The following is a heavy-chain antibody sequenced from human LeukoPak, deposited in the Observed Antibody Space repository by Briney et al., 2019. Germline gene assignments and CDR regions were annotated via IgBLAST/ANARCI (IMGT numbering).Heavy chain of an antibody. D-gene: IGHD1-14*01. Sequence: PGGSLRLSCAASGFTFSDYNMRWIRQAPGKGLEWVANIKQDGSEKYYVDSVKGRFTISRDNAKNSLYLQMNSLRAEDTAVYYCARVGRYKRAFDIWGQGTMVTVSS. CDR3: ARVGRYKRAFDI. V-gene: IGHV3-7*01. CDR2: IKQDGSEK. J-gene: IGHJ3*02. CDR1: GFTFSDYN.